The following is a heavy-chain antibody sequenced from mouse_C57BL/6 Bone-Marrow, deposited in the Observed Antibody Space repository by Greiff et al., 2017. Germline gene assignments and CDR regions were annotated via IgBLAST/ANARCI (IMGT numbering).Heavy chain of an antibody. D-gene: IGHD2-4*01. Sequence: EVQLKESGAELVRPGASVKLSCTASGFNIQDDYMHWVKQRPEQGLEWIGWIDPENGDTEYASKFQGKATITADTSSNTAYLQLSSLTSEDTAVYYCTTYSAYYEYDACFAYGGQRTLVTVSA. J-gene: IGHJ3*01. V-gene: IGHV14-4*01. CDR1: GFNIQDDY. CDR3: TTYSAYYEYDACFAY. CDR2: IDPENGDT.